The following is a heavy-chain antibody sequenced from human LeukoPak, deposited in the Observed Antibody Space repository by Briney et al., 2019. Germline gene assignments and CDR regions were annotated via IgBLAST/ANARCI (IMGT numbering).Heavy chain of an antibody. CDR2: IYNENSSGGKT. Sequence: GGSLRLSCAASGFSVRTNYMSWVRQAPGRGLAWVSVIYNENSSGGKTYYADSVKGRFPISRDNSENTLYLQMNSLRPEDTALYFWAKDRGGGYCRGGTCYLYYGMDVWGQGTTVTVSS. J-gene: IGHJ6*02. D-gene: IGHD2-15*01. V-gene: IGHV3-66*02. CDR3: AKDRGGGYCRGGTCYLYYGMDV. CDR1: GFSVRTNY.